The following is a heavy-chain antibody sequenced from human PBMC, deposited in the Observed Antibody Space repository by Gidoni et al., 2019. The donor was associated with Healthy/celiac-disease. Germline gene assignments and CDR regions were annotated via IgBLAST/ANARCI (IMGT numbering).Heavy chain of an antibody. V-gene: IGHV3-66*01. D-gene: IGHD4-17*01. J-gene: IGHJ4*02. CDR2: IYSGGST. Sequence: EVQLVESGGGLVQPGGSLRLSCAASGFTVSSNYMSWVRQAPGKGMEWVSVIYSGGSTYYADSVKGRFTISRDNSKNTLYLQMNSLRAEDTAVYYCARVHPDGDYRDWGQGTLVTVSS. CDR1: GFTVSSNY. CDR3: ARVHPDGDYRD.